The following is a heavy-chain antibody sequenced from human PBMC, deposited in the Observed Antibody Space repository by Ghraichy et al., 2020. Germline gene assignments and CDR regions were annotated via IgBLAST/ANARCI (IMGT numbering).Heavy chain of an antibody. CDR2: IYYSGST. J-gene: IGHJ6*02. Sequence: SETLSLTCTVSGGSISSGGYYWSWIRQHPGKGLEWIGYIYYSGSTYYNPSLKSRVTISVDTSKNQFSLKLSSVTVADTAVYYCASSYRHCSGGSCYFGYYYYYGMDVWAKGPRSPSP. CDR1: GGSISSGGYY. CDR3: ASSYRHCSGGSCYFGYYYYYGMDV. D-gene: IGHD2-15*01. V-gene: IGHV4-31*03.